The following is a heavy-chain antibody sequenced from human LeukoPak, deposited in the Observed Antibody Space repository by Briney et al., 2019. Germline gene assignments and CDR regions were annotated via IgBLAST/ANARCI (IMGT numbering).Heavy chain of an antibody. J-gene: IGHJ4*02. Sequence: GGSLRLSCAASGFTFSSYSMNWVRQAPGKGLEWVSSISSSSSYIYYADSVKGRFTISRDNAKNSLYLQMNSLRAEDTAVYYCARTLGSSWSLSDYWGQGTLVTVSS. V-gene: IGHV3-21*01. D-gene: IGHD6-13*01. CDR1: GFTFSSYS. CDR2: ISSSSSYI. CDR3: ARTLGSSWSLSDY.